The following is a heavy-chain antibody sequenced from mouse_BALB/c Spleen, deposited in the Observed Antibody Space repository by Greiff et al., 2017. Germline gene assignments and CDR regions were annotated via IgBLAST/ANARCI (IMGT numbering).Heavy chain of an antibody. D-gene: IGHD2-10*01. CDR1: GFTFSSYG. J-gene: IGHJ2*01. CDR2: ISSGGSYT. V-gene: IGHV5-6*01. CDR3: ARAYYGNRFDY. Sequence: EVQLVESGGDLVKPGGSLKLSCAASGFTFSSYGMSWVRQTPDKRLEWVATISSGGSYTYYPDSVKGRFTISRDNAKNTLYLQMSSLKSEDTAMYYCARAYYGNRFDYWGQGTTLTVSS.